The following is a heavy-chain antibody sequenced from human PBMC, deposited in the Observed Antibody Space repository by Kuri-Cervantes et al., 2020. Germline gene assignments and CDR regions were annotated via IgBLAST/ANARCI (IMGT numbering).Heavy chain of an antibody. CDR2: INPNSGGT. CDR3: ARALFTVGSDFDY. V-gene: IGHV1-2*02. CDR1: GYTFTGYY. Sequence: ASVKVSCKASGYTFTGYYMHWVRQAPGQGLEWMGWINPNSGGTNYAQKFQGRVTMTRDTSTSTAYMELSSLRSEDTAVYYCARALFTVGSDFDYWGQGTLVTVSS. J-gene: IGHJ4*02. D-gene: IGHD4-11*01.